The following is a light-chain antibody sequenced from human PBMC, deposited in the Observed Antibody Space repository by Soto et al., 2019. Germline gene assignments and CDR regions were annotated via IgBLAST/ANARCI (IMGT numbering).Light chain of an antibody. CDR2: DAS. CDR1: QSISSW. J-gene: IGKJ4*01. V-gene: IGKV1-5*01. Sequence: DIQMTQSPSTLSASVGDRVTITCRASQSISSWLAWYQQKPGKAPKLLIYDASSLESGVPSRFSGSGSGTEFTLTISSLQPDECATYYCQQYNSYSKLTFGGGTKVDIK. CDR3: QQYNSYSKLT.